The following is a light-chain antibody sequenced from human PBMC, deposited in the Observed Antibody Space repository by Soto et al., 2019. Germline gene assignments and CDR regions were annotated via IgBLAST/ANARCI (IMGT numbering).Light chain of an antibody. CDR3: QQYNNWPLT. CDR1: QSVSSN. J-gene: IGKJ4*01. CDR2: GAS. V-gene: IGKV3-15*01. Sequence: EIVMTQSPATLYVSPGERATLSCRASQSVSSNLAWYQQKPGQAPRLLIYGASTRATRIPARFSGSGSGTEFTLTISSLQSEDFAVYYCQQYNNWPLTFGGGTKVEIK.